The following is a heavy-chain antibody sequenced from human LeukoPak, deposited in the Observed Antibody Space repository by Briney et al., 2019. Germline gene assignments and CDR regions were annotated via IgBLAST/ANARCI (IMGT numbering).Heavy chain of an antibody. CDR3: ARGLGALDWFDP. V-gene: IGHV1-8*03. J-gene: IGHJ5*02. D-gene: IGHD1-1*01. CDR1: GYTFTSYD. Sequence: GASVKVSCKASGYTFTSYDINWVRQAPGQGLEWMGWMNPNSGNTGYAQKFQGRVTITRNSSITTDYMELSRLRSEDTAVSYCARGLGALDWFDPWGQGTLVTVSS. CDR2: MNPNSGNT.